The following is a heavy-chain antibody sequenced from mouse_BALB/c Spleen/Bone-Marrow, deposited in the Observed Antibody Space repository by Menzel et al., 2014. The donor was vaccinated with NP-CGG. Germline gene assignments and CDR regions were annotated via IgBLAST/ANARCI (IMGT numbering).Heavy chain of an antibody. V-gene: IGHV3-5*02. CDR3: ARDYRYFDY. J-gene: IGHJ2*01. CDR2: IYYSGTI. Sequence: VQLQQSGPGLVKPSQTVSLTCTVTGISITTGNYRWSWIRQFPGNKLEWIGYIYYSGTITYNPSPTSRTTITRDTSKNQFFLEMNSLTAEDTATYYCARDYRYFDYWGQGTTLTVSS. D-gene: IGHD2-14*01. CDR1: GISITTGNYR.